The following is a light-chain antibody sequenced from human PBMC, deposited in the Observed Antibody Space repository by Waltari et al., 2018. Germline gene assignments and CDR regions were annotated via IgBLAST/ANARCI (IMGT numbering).Light chain of an antibody. CDR2: LGS. CDR1: QSLLHSNGYNY. J-gene: IGKJ1*01. Sequence: QSLLHSNGYNYLDWYLQKPGQSPQLLIYLGSNRASGVPDRFSGSGSGTDFTLRISRVEAEDVGVYYCMQALQNPWTFGQGTKVVIK. V-gene: IGKV2-28*01. CDR3: MQALQNPWT.